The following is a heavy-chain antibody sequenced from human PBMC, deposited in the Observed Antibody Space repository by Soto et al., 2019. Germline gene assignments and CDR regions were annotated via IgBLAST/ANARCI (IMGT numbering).Heavy chain of an antibody. V-gene: IGHV3-23*01. CDR1: GFMFNNSA. CDR3: ARAKAVVIAALDI. CDR2: VSDNGGSRGGT. D-gene: IGHD2-21*01. Sequence: LRLSCKASGFMFNNSAMTWVRQAPGQGLQWVASVSDNGGSRGGTYYADSVKGRFTISRDNSKNTLYLQLDSLTGADTAVYYCARAKAVVIAALDIWGQGTMVTVSS. J-gene: IGHJ3*02.